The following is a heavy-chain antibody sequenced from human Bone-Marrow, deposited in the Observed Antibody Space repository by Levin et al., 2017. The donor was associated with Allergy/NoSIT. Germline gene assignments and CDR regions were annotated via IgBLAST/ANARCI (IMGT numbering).Heavy chain of an antibody. CDR3: ARGTGSTSHYYYGMDV. D-gene: IGHD3-10*01. CDR2: ISYDGKNK. V-gene: IGHV3-30*04. Sequence: GESLKISCEASGFTFSGYATYWVRQAPGKGLEWVAVISYDGKNKYYVDSAKGRFTISRDTSKNTLYLQMNTLRPEDTGVYYCARGTGSTSHYYYGMDVWGQGTTVTVSS. J-gene: IGHJ6*02. CDR1: GFTFSGYA.